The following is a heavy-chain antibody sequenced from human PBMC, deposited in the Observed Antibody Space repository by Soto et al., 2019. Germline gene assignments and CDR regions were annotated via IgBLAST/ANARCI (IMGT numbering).Heavy chain of an antibody. CDR1: GFTFSSYG. D-gene: IGHD2-8*01. CDR3: AKDFEGYCTNGVCSLPRKYYGMDV. CDR2: ISYDGSNK. V-gene: IGHV3-30*18. Sequence: GGSLRLSCAASGFTFSSYGMHWVRQAPGKGLEWVAVISYDGSNKYYADSVKGRFTISRDNSKNTLYLQMNSLRAEDTAGYYCAKDFEGYCTNGVCSLPRKYYGMDVWGQGTTVTVSS. J-gene: IGHJ6*02.